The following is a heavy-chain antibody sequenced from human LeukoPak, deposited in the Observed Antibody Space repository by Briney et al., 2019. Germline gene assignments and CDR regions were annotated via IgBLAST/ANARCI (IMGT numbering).Heavy chain of an antibody. V-gene: IGHV3-23*01. CDR2: VNGNGGST. CDR3: AKSLYGGCNY. Sequence: GGSLRLPCAASGFSFSTYAMSWVRQAPGKGLEWVSGVNGNGGSTSYADSVKGRFTIFRDNSKNTVYLQMNSLRVEDTAVYYCAKSLYGGCNYWGQGTVVTVSS. CDR1: GFSFSTYA. J-gene: IGHJ4*02. D-gene: IGHD3-16*02.